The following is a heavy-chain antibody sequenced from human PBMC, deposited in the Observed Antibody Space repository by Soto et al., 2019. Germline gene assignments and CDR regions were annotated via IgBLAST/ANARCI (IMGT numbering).Heavy chain of an antibody. CDR1: GYTFTTYY. Sequence: QVRLVQSGAEVRKPGASVKLSCKASGYTFTTYYIHWVRQAPGQGLEWMGIINPNGGATSYAQNFQGRVTMTGDTSTNTVYMEMSSLRSDDTAMYYCTRALTEFDYWGPGTVVTVSS. CDR2: INPNGGAT. CDR3: TRALTEFDY. V-gene: IGHV1-46*01. J-gene: IGHJ4*02. D-gene: IGHD7-27*01.